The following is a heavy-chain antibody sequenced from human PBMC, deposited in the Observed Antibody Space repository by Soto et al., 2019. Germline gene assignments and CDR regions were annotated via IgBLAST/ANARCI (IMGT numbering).Heavy chain of an antibody. CDR2: ISSSSSYI. CDR3: GLGYCSGGSCWGEVYDY. D-gene: IGHD2-15*01. J-gene: IGHJ4*02. V-gene: IGHV3-21*01. CDR1: GFTFSSYS. Sequence: GGSLRLSCAASGFTFSSYSMNWVRQAPGKGLEWVSSISSSSSYIYYADSVKGRFTISRDNAKNSLYLQMNSLRAEDTAVYYCGLGYCSGGSCWGEVYDYWGQGTLVTVSS.